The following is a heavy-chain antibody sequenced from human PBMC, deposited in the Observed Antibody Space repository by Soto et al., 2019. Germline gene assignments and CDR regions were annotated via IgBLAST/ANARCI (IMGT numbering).Heavy chain of an antibody. J-gene: IGHJ6*02. CDR2: IWYDGSNQ. CDR3: ARGGLQGVYYGMDV. V-gene: IGHV3-33*01. Sequence: QVQLVESGGGVVQPGRSLRLSCAASGFTFSSYGMHWVRQAPGKGLEWVAIIWYDGSNQYYADSVKGRFTISRDNSKNTRYLQMNSLRAEDTAVYYCARGGLQGVYYGMDVWGQGTTVTVSS. CDR1: GFTFSSYG. D-gene: IGHD4-4*01.